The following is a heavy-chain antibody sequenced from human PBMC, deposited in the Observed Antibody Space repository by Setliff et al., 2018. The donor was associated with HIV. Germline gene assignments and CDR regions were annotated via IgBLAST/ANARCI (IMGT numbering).Heavy chain of an antibody. CDR3: AKFTRGNNYYYGLDV. J-gene: IGHJ6*02. D-gene: IGHD1-1*01. CDR1: GFTFSIYA. CDR2: VSSSDSGGNT. V-gene: IGHV3-23*01. Sequence: GGSLRLSCAASGFTFSIYAMSWVRQAPGKGLEWVSVVSSSDSGGNTYYAEFVRGRFAISRDNSKNTLFLQLNSLRAEDTAVYYCAKFTRGNNYYYGLDVWGQGTPVTVSS.